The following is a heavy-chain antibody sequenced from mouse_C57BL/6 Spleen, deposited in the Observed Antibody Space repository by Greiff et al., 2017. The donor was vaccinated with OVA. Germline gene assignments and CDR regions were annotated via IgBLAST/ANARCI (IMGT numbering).Heavy chain of an antibody. CDR1: GYTFTDYY. J-gene: IGHJ3*01. CDR3: ARRGGQRGPWFAY. V-gene: IGHV1-26*01. D-gene: IGHD4-1*02. CDR2: INPNNGGT. Sequence: EVQLQQSGPELVKPGASVKISCKASGYTFTDYYMTWVKQSHGKSLEWIGDINPNNGGTSYTQKFKGKATLTVDKSSSTAYMELRSLTSEDSAVYYCARRGGQRGPWFAYWGQGTLVTVSA.